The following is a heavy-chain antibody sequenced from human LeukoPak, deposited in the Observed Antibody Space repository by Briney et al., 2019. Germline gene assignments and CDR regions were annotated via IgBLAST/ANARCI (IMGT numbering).Heavy chain of an antibody. V-gene: IGHV3-74*01. CDR2: INSDGSRK. Sequence: GGSLRLSCVASGITFSSHWMHWVRQSPGEGPVWVSRINSDGSRKDNADFVKGRFTISRDNAKNTLYLQMNSLRAEDTAVYYCARSDSLGWSDSFGYWGQGTLVTVSS. J-gene: IGHJ4*02. CDR1: GITFSSHW. CDR3: ARSDSLGWSDSFGY. D-gene: IGHD6-19*01.